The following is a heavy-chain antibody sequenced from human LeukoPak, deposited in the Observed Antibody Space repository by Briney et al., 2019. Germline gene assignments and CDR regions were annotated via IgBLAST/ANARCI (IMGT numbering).Heavy chain of an antibody. V-gene: IGHV3-21*01. CDR2: ISSNGAYI. CDR3: AREGGRGSRNLDYFDY. CDR1: GFTFSGYT. Sequence: TGGSLRLSCAASGFTFSGYTINSVRQAPGKGLEWVSSISSNGAYIYYADSMEGRFIISRDNAKNSLSLQMDSLRAEDTAIYYCAREGGRGSRNLDYFDYWGQGMLVTVSS. D-gene: IGHD2-15*01. J-gene: IGHJ4*02.